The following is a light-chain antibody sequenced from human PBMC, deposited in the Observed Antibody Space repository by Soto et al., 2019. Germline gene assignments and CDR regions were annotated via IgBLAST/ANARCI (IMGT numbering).Light chain of an antibody. Sequence: DIQMTQSPSSVSASVGDRVTITCRASQDISSWLAWYQQKPGKAPKLLIHAASSLQSGVPPRFSGSGSGTDFTLTISSLQPEDFATYFCQQANSFPYTFGQGPKLE. CDR2: AAS. CDR1: QDISSW. V-gene: IGKV1D-12*01. CDR3: QQANSFPYT. J-gene: IGKJ2*01.